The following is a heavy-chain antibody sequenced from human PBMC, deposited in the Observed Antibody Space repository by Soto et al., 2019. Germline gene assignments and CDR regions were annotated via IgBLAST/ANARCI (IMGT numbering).Heavy chain of an antibody. CDR1: GFTFSSYG. V-gene: IGHV3-33*01. J-gene: IGHJ6*02. CDR2: IWYDGSNK. D-gene: IGHD3-10*01. CDR3: ASHGGITMVRGALDV. Sequence: QVQLVESGGGVVQPGRSLRLSCAASGFTFSSYGMHWVRQAPGKGLEWVAVIWYDGSNKYYADSVKGRFTISRDNSKNTLYLQMNSLRAEDTAVYYCASHGGITMVRGALDVWGQGTTVTVSS.